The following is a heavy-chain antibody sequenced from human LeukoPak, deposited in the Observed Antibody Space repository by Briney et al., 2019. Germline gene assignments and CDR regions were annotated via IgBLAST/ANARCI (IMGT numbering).Heavy chain of an antibody. CDR1: RYTFTSYD. CDR3: ARIGGGYRYLDY. D-gene: IGHD5-18*01. J-gene: IGHJ4*02. Sequence: ASVKVSCKASRYTFTSYDINWVRQATGQGLEWMGWMNPNSGNTGYAQKFQGRVTMTRNTSISTAYMELSSLRSEDTAVYYCARIGGGYRYLDYWGQGTLVTVSS. V-gene: IGHV1-8*01. CDR2: MNPNSGNT.